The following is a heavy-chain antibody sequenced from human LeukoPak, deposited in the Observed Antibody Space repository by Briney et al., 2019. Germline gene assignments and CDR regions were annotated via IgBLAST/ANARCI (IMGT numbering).Heavy chain of an antibody. V-gene: IGHV3-53*01. D-gene: IGHD2-2*02. CDR2: IYSGGKT. CDR3: GRVRDQLLYDAFDI. Sequence: GGSLRLSCAASGFTVSSNYMSWVRQAPGKGLEWVSVIYSGGKTYYADSVKGRFTISRDNSKNTLYLQMNSLRAEDTAVYYCGRVRDQLLYDAFDIWGQGKMVTVSS. CDR1: GFTVSSNY. J-gene: IGHJ3*02.